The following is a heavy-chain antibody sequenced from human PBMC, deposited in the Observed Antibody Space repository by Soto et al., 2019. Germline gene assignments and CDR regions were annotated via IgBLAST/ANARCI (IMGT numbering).Heavy chain of an antibody. CDR1: GYTFTTYG. CDR3: ARGDGTWYFDY. Sequence: QVHLVQSGAEVKKPGASVKVSCKTSGYTFTTYGITWVRQAPGQGLEWMGWISVYNGNTEYAQSLQDRVTMTSDTSSSTAYMALRSLRSDDTAVYYCARGDGTWYFDYWGQGSLVTVSS. J-gene: IGHJ4*02. CDR2: ISVYNGNT. D-gene: IGHD1-7*01. V-gene: IGHV1-18*01.